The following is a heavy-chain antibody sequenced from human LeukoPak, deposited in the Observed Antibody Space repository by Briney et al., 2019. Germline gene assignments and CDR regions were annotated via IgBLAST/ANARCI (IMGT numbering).Heavy chain of an antibody. CDR3: TRSGNSYGGPGDD. V-gene: IGHV3-73*01. CDR2: IRSKANSYAT. CDR1: GFTFSGSA. D-gene: IGHD5-18*01. Sequence: PGRSLRLSCAASGFTFSGSAMHWVRQASGKGLGRVGGIRSKANSYATAYAASVKGRFTISRDDSKNTAYLQMNSLKTEDTAAYRCTRSGNSYGGPGDDGGQGSLVTVSS. J-gene: IGHJ1*01.